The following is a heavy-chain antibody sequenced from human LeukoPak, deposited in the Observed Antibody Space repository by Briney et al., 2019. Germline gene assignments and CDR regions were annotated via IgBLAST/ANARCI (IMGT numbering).Heavy chain of an antibody. J-gene: IGHJ3*02. Sequence: GGSLRLSCAASGFTFSSYSMNWVRQAPGKGLEWVSSISSSSSYIYYADSVKGRFTISRDNAKKSVHLQMNSLTVEDTAVYYCARDSGVGACLFCRALEIWGQGTMVTVSS. V-gene: IGHV3-21*01. CDR3: ARDSGVGACLFCRALEI. CDR2: ISSSSSYI. CDR1: GFTFSSYS. D-gene: IGHD1-26*01.